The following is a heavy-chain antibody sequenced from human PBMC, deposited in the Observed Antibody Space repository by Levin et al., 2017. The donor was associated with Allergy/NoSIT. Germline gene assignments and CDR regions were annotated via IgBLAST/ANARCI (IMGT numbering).Heavy chain of an antibody. Sequence: SSETLSLTCTVSGGSISSYYWSWIRQPPGKGLEWIGYIYYSGSTNYNPSLKSRVTISVDTSKNQFSLKLSSVTAADTAVYYCAREGLWFGELSRGYYFDYWGQGTLVTVSS. D-gene: IGHD3-10*01. CDR1: GGSISSYY. J-gene: IGHJ4*02. V-gene: IGHV4-59*01. CDR2: IYYSGST. CDR3: AREGLWFGELSRGYYFDY.